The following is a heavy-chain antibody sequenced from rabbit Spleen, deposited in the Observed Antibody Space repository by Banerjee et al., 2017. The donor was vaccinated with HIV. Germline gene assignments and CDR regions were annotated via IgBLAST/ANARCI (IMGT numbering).Heavy chain of an antibody. CDR1: GIDFSSAYY. Sequence: QSLEESGGDLVKPGASLTLTCTASGIDFSSAYYMCWVRQAPGKGLELIACIYSSSGATYYASWAKGRFTISKTSSTAVTLQMTSLTAADTATYFCARNYVNAFDPWGPGTLVTVS. V-gene: IGHV1S40*01. CDR2: IYSSSGAT. CDR3: ARNYVNAFDP. D-gene: IGHD1-1*01. J-gene: IGHJ2*01.